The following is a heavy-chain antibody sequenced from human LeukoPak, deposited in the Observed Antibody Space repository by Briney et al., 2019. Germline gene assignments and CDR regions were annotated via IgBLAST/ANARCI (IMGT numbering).Heavy chain of an antibody. CDR1: GFTFSSYA. V-gene: IGHV3-23*01. CDR3: ARAAAAPDAFDI. J-gene: IGHJ3*02. Sequence: PGGSLRLSCAASGFTFSSYAMSWVRQAPGKGLEWVSAISGSGGSTYYADSVKGRFTISRDNAKNSLYLQMNSLRAEDTAVYYCARAAAAPDAFDIWGQGTMVTVSS. D-gene: IGHD6-25*01. CDR2: ISGSGGST.